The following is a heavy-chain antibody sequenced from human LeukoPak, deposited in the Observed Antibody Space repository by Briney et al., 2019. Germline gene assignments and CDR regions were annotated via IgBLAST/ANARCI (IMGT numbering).Heavy chain of an antibody. CDR1: GFTFDDYA. V-gene: IGHV3-9*01. D-gene: IGHD5-12*01. Sequence: GGSLRLSCAASGFTFDDYAMHWVRQAPGKGLEWVSSISWNSATIDYAASVKGRFTISRDNAKNSLYLQMNSLRAEDTAVYYCARGGGYDYPYYYYYMDVWGKGTTVTISS. CDR3: ARGGGYDYPYYYYYMDV. CDR2: ISWNSATI. J-gene: IGHJ6*03.